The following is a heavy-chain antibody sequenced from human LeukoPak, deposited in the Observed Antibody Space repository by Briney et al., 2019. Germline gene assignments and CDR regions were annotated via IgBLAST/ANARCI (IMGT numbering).Heavy chain of an antibody. V-gene: IGHV1-18*01. Sequence: ASVKVSCKASGYTFTSYGISWVRQAPGQGLEWMGWISAYNGNTNYAQKLQGRVTMTTDTSTSTAHMELRSLRSDDTAVYYCARDRVDFWSGYYLDFDYWGQGTLVTVSS. D-gene: IGHD3-3*01. J-gene: IGHJ4*02. CDR3: ARDRVDFWSGYYLDFDY. CDR2: ISAYNGNT. CDR1: GYTFTSYG.